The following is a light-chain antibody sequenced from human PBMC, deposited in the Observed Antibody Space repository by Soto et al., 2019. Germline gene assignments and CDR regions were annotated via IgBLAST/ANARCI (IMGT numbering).Light chain of an antibody. J-gene: IGKJ3*01. Sequence: ENVLTHSPGTLSLSPCESATLSCSASQDVFSNFFAWYQQKPGQAPRLLIHGASNRATGIPDRFSGSGSGTDFTLTISRLEPEDFAVYYCQQYGSSPFTFGPGTKVDIK. CDR3: QQYGSSPFT. CDR2: GAS. V-gene: IGKV3-20*01. CDR1: QDVFSNF.